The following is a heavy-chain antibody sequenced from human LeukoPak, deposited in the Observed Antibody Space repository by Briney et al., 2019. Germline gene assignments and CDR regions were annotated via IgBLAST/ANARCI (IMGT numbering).Heavy chain of an antibody. CDR2: IYSGGDT. V-gene: IGHV3-66*01. Sequence: GGSLRLSCAASGFSVTNYYMSWVRRAPGKGLEWVSVIYSGGDTFHADSVKGRFILSRDISKNTLYLQMNSLRVDDMAVYYCTRDPDGWGQGTLVTVSS. CDR3: TRDPDG. CDR1: GFSVTNYY. J-gene: IGHJ4*02.